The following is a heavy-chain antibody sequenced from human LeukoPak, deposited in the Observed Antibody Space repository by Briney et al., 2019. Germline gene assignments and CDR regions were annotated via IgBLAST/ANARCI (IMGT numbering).Heavy chain of an antibody. CDR2: ISYDGSNK. V-gene: IGHV3-30*03. Sequence: GGSLRLSCAASGFTFSSYAMSWVRQAPGKGLEWVAVISYDGSNKYYADSVKGRFTISRDNSKNTLYLQMNSLRAEDTAVYYCASPTFYDSGGYSDYWGQGTLVTVSS. CDR3: ASPTFYDSGGYSDY. D-gene: IGHD3-22*01. CDR1: GFTFSSYA. J-gene: IGHJ4*02.